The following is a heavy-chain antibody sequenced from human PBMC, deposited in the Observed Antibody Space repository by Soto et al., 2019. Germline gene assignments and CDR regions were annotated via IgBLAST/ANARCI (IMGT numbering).Heavy chain of an antibody. V-gene: IGHV3-33*01. J-gene: IGHJ4*02. CDR1: GFTFSSYG. D-gene: IGHD4-17*01. Sequence: PGGSLRLSCAASGFTFSSYGMHWVRQAPGKGLEWVAVIWYDGSNKYYADSVKGRFTISRDNSKNTLYLQMNSLRAEDTAVYYCARDLGDGDYVIGFDYWGQGTLVTVSS. CDR2: IWYDGSNK. CDR3: ARDLGDGDYVIGFDY.